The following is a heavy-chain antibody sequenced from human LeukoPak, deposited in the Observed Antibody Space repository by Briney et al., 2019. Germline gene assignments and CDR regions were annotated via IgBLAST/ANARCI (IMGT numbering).Heavy chain of an antibody. V-gene: IGHV3-7*01. D-gene: IGHD3-10*02. Sequence: GGSLRLSCAASGFTFSSHWMSWVRQARGKGLEWVANIKQDGSEKYYVDSVKGRFTISRDNAKNSLYLQMNSLRAEDTAVYYCAELGITMIGGVWGKGTTVTISS. CDR1: GFTFSSHW. J-gene: IGHJ6*04. CDR2: IKQDGSEK. CDR3: AELGITMIGGV.